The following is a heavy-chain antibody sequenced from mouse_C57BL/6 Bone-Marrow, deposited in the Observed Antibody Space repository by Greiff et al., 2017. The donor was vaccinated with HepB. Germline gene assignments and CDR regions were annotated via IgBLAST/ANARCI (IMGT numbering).Heavy chain of an antibody. CDR3: ARAGTRNAMDY. Sequence: EVQLVESGGGLVKPGGSLKLSCAASGFTFSDYGMHWVRQAPEKGLEWVAYISSGSSTIYYADKVKGRFTLSRDNAKNTLFLQMTSLRSEDTAMYYCARAGTRNAMDYWGQGTSVTVSS. CDR2: ISSGSSTI. V-gene: IGHV5-17*01. J-gene: IGHJ4*01. D-gene: IGHD4-1*01. CDR1: GFTFSDYG.